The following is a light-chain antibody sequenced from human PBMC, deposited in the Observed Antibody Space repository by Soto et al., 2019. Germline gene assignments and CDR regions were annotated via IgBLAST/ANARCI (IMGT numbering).Light chain of an antibody. J-gene: IGKJ1*01. CDR2: AAS. CDR3: QQHYSSPHT. Sequence: AIRMTQSPSSFSASTGDRVTITCRASQGISSNLACYQQQPGKDAKLLLYAASTLQSGVPSRFSGSGSGAAFILIISCMLSEDYVTYYCQQHYSSPHTFGQGTKVEIK. CDR1: QGISSN. V-gene: IGKV1-8*01.